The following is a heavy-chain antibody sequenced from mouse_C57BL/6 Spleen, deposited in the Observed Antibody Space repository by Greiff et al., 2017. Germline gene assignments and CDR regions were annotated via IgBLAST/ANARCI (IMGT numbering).Heavy chain of an antibody. CDR1: GFTFSSYG. CDR3: ARHRENYFDY. CDR2: ISSGGSYT. J-gene: IGHJ2*01. Sequence: DVKLVESGGDLVKPGGSLKLSCAASGFTFSSYGMSWVRQTPDKRLEWVATISSGGSYTYYPDSVKGRFTISRDNAKNTLYLQMSSLKSEDTAMYYCARHRENYFDYWGQGTTLTVSS. V-gene: IGHV5-6*02.